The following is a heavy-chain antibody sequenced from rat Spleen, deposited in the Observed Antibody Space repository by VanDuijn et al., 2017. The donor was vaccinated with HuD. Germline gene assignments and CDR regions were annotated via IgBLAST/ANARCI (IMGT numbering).Heavy chain of an antibody. CDR2: INTDGGST. V-gene: IGHV5-58*01. CDR1: GFIFSDFY. D-gene: IGHD1-11*01. Sequence: EVQLVESDGGLVQPGRSLKLSCAASGFIFSDFYMAWIRQAPGKGLEWVSSINTDGGSTSYLDSVKGRFTISRNNAENTVYLQMNSLRSEDTATYYCAKDKDGGYVMDAWGQGASVTVSS. CDR3: AKDKDGGYVMDA. J-gene: IGHJ4*01.